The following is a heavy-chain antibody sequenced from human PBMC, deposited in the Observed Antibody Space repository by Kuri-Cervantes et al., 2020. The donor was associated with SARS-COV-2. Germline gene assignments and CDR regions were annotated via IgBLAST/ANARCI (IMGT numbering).Heavy chain of an antibody. CDR3: AKEPPYDSSGYYPY. D-gene: IGHD3-22*01. J-gene: IGHJ4*02. CDR1: GFTFGDYA. V-gene: IGHV3-23*01. Sequence: GESLKISCTASGFTFGDYAMSWVRQAPGKGLEWVSAISGSGGSTYYADSVKGRFTISRDNSKNTLYLQMNSLRAEDTAVYYCAKEPPYDSSGYYPYWGQGTLVTVSS. CDR2: ISGSGGST.